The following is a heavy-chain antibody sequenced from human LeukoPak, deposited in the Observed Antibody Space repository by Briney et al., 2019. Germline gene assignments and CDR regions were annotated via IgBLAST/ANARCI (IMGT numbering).Heavy chain of an antibody. D-gene: IGHD2-2*01. CDR3: ASDPPYTSSSAW. J-gene: IGHJ4*02. CDR2: ILVGSGNT. Sequence: SVKVSCKASGFTFTSTAVQWVRQARGQRLEWIGWILVGSGNTNYAQMFQERVTLTWDVSASTAYMVLSSLRSEDTAIYYCASDPPYTSSSAWWGQGTLVTVSS. CDR1: GFTFTSTA. V-gene: IGHV1-58*01.